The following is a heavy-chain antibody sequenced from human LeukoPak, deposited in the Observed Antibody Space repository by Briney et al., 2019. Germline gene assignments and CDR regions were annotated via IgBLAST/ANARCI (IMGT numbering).Heavy chain of an antibody. CDR1: GFTFSDYY. CDR3: ASAAGPFDN. V-gene: IGHV3-11*04. Sequence: GGSLRLSCAASGFTFSDYYMNWIRQAPGKGLEWISYISGSGSTVEYADSVKGRFTISRDNAKNSLYLQMNSLRAEDTAVYYCASAAGPFDNWGQGTLVTVSS. J-gene: IGHJ4*02. CDR2: ISGSGSTV. D-gene: IGHD6-13*01.